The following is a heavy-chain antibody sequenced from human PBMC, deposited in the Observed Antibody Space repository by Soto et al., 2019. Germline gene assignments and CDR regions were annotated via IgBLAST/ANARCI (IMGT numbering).Heavy chain of an antibody. V-gene: IGHV4-39*01. CDR1: GGSISSTTYY. D-gene: IGHD3-10*01. Sequence: SETLSLTCIVSGGSISSTTYYWGWIRQPPGKGLEWIGVIYYTGSAYYSPFLKSRVTMSVDTSKNQFSLKLSSVTAADTAVYYCVRPLGGSSYYFEYWGQGTLVTVSS. CDR3: VRPLGGSSYYFEY. J-gene: IGHJ4*02. CDR2: IYYTGSA.